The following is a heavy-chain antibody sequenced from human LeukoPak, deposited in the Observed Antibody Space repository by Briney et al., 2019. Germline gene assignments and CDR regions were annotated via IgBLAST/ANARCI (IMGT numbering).Heavy chain of an antibody. CDR3: ARGLGTYDSSELTWPMISF. Sequence: GASVKVSCKASGYTFTSYDINWVRQATGQGLEWMGWMNPNSGDTAYAQKFQGRITMTRSTSITTAYMELSSLTSEDTAVYYCARGLGTYDSSELTWPMISFWGQGTLVTVSS. V-gene: IGHV1-8*01. D-gene: IGHD3-22*01. J-gene: IGHJ4*02. CDR2: MNPNSGDT. CDR1: GYTFTSYD.